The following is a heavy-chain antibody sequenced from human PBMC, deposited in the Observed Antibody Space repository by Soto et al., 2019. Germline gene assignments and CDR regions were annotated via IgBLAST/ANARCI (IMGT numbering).Heavy chain of an antibody. CDR3: VLDSGGYQLSNWFDP. J-gene: IGHJ5*02. CDR2: FDPEDGET. D-gene: IGHD3-22*01. CDR1: GYTLTELS. Sequence: ASVKVSCKVSGYTLTELSMHWVRQAPGKGREWMGGFDPEDGETIYAQKFQGRVTMTEDTSTDTAYMELSSLRCEDTAVYYCVLDSGGYQLSNWFDPWGQGTLVTVSS. V-gene: IGHV1-24*01.